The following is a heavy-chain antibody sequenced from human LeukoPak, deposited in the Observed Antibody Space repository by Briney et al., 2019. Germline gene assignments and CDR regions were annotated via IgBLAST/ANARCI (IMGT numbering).Heavy chain of an antibody. D-gene: IGHD3-3*01. V-gene: IGHV3-48*03. CDR3: ASIGSGGIGI. CDR1: GFTFSSYD. CDR2: ISSSGATI. J-gene: IGHJ3*02. Sequence: GGSLRLSCAASGFTFSSYDMDWVRQAPGKGLEWVSYISSSGATIYYADSVKGRFTFSRDSAKNSLYLQMNSLRVEDTAVYYCASIGSGGIGIWGQGTMVTVPS.